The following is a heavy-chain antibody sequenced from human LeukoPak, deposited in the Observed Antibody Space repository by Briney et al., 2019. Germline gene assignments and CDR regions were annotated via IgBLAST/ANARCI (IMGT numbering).Heavy chain of an antibody. Sequence: PSETLSLTCAVYGGSFSGYYWSWIRQPPGKGLEWIGEINHSGSTNYNPSLKSRVTISVDTSKNQFSLKLSSVTAADTAVYYCARGNNLYYYYGMDVWGQGTTVTVSS. V-gene: IGHV4-34*01. CDR2: INHSGST. CDR3: ARGNNLYYYYGMDV. CDR1: GGSFSGYY. J-gene: IGHJ6*02.